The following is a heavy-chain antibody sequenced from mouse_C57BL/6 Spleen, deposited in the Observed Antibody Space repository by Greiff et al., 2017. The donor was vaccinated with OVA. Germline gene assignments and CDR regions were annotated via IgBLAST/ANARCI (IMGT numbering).Heavy chain of an antibody. V-gene: IGHV3-6*01. D-gene: IGHD4-1*01. J-gene: IGHJ2*01. CDR3: ARDWDGDFDY. CDR1: GYSITSGYY. Sequence: VQLKESGPGLVKPSQSLSLTCSVTGYSITSGYYWNRIRQFPGNKLEWMGYISYDGSNNYNPSLKNRISITRDTSKNQFFLKLNSVTTEDTATYYCARDWDGDFDYWGQGTTLTVSS. CDR2: ISYDGSN.